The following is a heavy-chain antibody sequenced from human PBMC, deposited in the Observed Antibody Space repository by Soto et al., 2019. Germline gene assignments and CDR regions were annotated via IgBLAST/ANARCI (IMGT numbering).Heavy chain of an antibody. V-gene: IGHV1-18*01. CDR2: ISAYNGNT. Sequence: AAVKVSCKASGYTFTSYGISWVRQAPGQVLDCMGWISAYNGNTNYAQELQGRVTMTTDTSTSTSHMELRSLRSDDTAVYYCAWRTDEGIVPCGEKGDFQHWG. CDR1: GYTFTSYG. D-gene: IGHD2-15*01. J-gene: IGHJ1*01. CDR3: AWRTDEGIVPCGEKGDFQH.